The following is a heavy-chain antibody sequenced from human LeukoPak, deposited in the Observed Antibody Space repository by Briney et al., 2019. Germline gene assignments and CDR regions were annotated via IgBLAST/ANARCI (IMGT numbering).Heavy chain of an antibody. CDR2: IYYSGST. CDR3: ARHKAEYYDSSGYYSPPKY. Sequence: SETLSLTCTVSGGSISSYYWSWIRQPPGKGLEWIGYIYYSGSTNYNPSLKSRVTVSVDTSKNQFSLKLSSVTAADTAVYYCARHKAEYYDSSGYYSPPKYWGQGTLVTVSS. CDR1: GGSISSYY. D-gene: IGHD3-22*01. V-gene: IGHV4-59*01. J-gene: IGHJ4*02.